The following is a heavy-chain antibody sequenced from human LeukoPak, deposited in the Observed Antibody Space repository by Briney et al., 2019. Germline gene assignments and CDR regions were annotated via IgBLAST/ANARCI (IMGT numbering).Heavy chain of an antibody. CDR3: ARDVSGWDYYFDY. CDR2: IYYSGTT. CDR1: GASISSSSYY. D-gene: IGHD6-19*01. V-gene: IGHV4-39*07. J-gene: IGHJ4*02. Sequence: SETLSLTCTVSGASISSSSYYWGWIRQPPGKGLEWIGSIYYSGTTYYNPSLKSRVTISVDTSKNQFSLKLSSVTAADTAVYYCARDVSGWDYYFDYWGQGTLVTVSP.